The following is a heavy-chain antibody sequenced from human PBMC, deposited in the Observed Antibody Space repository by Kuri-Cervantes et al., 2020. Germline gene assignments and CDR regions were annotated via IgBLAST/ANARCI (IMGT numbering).Heavy chain of an antibody. CDR1: GFTFSDYY. V-gene: IGHV3-11*01. Sequence: GESPKISCAVSGFTFSDYYMSWVRQAPGKGLEWVSYISSRGSTTHHADSVKGRFTISRDNAKKSLSLQMNSLRAEDTAVYYCASYRSGYSYCPSGCCYYYGMDVWGQGTTVTVSS. CDR2: ISSRGSTT. CDR3: ASYRSGYSYCPSGCCYYYGMDV. J-gene: IGHJ6*02. D-gene: IGHD5-18*01.